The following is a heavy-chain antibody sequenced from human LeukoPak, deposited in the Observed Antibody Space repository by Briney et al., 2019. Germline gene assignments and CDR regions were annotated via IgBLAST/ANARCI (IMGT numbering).Heavy chain of an antibody. CDR1: GGSISSSSYY. V-gene: IGHV4-39*01. CDR3: ARYYGFPHSYYYYGMDV. Sequence: SETLSLTCTVSGGSISSSSYYWGWIRQPPGKGLEWIGSIYYSGSTYYNPSLKSRVTISVDTSKNQFSLKLSSVTAADTAVYYCARYYGFPHSYYYYGMDVWGQGTTVTVSS. D-gene: IGHD3-10*01. J-gene: IGHJ6*02. CDR2: IYYSGST.